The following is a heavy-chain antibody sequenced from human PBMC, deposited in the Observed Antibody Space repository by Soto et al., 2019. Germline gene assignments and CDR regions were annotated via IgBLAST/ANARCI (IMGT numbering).Heavy chain of an antibody. J-gene: IGHJ3*02. CDR2: IYYSGST. CDR1: GGSISSYY. V-gene: IGHV4-59*01. Sequence: QVQLQESGPGLVKPSETLSLTCTVSGGSISSYYWSWIRQPPGKGLEWIGYIYYSGSTNYNPSLKSRATIAVDTSKKQFSLKLSSVTAADTAVYYCARERIAAAAPEFAFDIWGQGTMVTVSS. D-gene: IGHD6-13*01. CDR3: ARERIAAAAPEFAFDI.